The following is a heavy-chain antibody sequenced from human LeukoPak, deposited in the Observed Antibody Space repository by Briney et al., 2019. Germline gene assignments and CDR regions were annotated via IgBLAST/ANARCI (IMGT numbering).Heavy chain of an antibody. CDR1: GFPFNTYT. Sequence: GGSLRLSCAASGFPFNTYTVHWVRQTPGKGLEWVAAISDLEITDYYSDSAKGRFTISRDNSKNTLYLQMNSLGVGDTAVYYCARGGDCSSITCPFGFWGQGTLVTVSS. CDR3: ARGGDCSSITCPFGF. V-gene: IGHV3-30-3*01. CDR2: ISDLEITD. J-gene: IGHJ4*02. D-gene: IGHD2-2*01.